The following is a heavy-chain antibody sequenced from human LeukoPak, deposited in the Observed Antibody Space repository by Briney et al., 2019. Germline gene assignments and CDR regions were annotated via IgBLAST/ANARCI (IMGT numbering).Heavy chain of an antibody. CDR1: GGSFSGYY. Sequence: PSETLSLTCAVYGGSFSGYYWSWIRQSPGKGLEWIAEINHSGSTNYDPSLKSRVTISVDTSKNQFSLKLNSVTAADTAVYYCARVPRITIFGVVTRPDVYYFDYWGQGTLVTVSS. CDR2: INHSGST. D-gene: IGHD3-3*01. V-gene: IGHV4-34*01. J-gene: IGHJ4*02. CDR3: ARVPRITIFGVVTRPDVYYFDY.